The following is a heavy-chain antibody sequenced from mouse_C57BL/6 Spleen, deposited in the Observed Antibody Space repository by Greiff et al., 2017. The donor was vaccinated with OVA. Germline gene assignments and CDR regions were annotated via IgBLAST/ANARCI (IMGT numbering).Heavy chain of an antibody. D-gene: IGHD2-4*01. Sequence: EVQVVESGGGLVQPGGSLKLSCAASGFTFSDYYMYWVRQTPEKRLEWVAYISNGGGSTYYPDTVKGRFTISRDNAKNTLYLQMSRLKSEDTAMYYCARWAYYDYPWFAYWGQGTLVTVSA. J-gene: IGHJ3*01. CDR1: GFTFSDYY. CDR3: ARWAYYDYPWFAY. V-gene: IGHV5-12*01. CDR2: ISNGGGST.